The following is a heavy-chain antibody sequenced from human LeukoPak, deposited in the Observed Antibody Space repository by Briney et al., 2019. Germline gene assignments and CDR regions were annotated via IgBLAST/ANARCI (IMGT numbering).Heavy chain of an antibody. CDR2: ISYDGSNK. Sequence: GGSLRLSCAASGFTFSSYAMHWVRQAPGKGLEWVAVISYDGSNKYYADSVKGRFTISRDNSKNTLYLQMNSLRAEDTAVYYCASIKTYYYDSSGYTDPFDYWGQGTLVTVSS. D-gene: IGHD3-22*01. J-gene: IGHJ4*02. CDR1: GFTFSSYA. CDR3: ASIKTYYYDSSGYTDPFDY. V-gene: IGHV3-30-3*01.